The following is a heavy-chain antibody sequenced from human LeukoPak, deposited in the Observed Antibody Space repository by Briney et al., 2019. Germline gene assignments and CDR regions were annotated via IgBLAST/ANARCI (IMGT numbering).Heavy chain of an antibody. CDR3: ATDDSGYDYYFGGAFDI. D-gene: IGHD5-12*01. CDR2: IYYSGST. CDR1: GGSISSYY. V-gene: IGHV4-59*01. Sequence: PSETLSLTCTVSGGSISSYYWSWIRQPPGKGLEWIGYIYYSGSTNYNPSLKSRVTISVDTSKNQFSLKLSSVTAADTAMYYCATDDSGYDYYFGGAFDIWGQGTMVTVSS. J-gene: IGHJ3*02.